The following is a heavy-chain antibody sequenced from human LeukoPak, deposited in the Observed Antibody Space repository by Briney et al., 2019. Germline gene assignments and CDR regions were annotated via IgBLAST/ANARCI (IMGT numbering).Heavy chain of an antibody. CDR2: INPNSGGT. CDR3: AREPLQYSSSWYRKGFDP. J-gene: IGHJ5*02. D-gene: IGHD6-13*01. CDR1: GYTFTRYG. Sequence: ASVKVSCKTFGYTFTRYGINWVRQAPGQGLEWMGRINPNSGGTNYAQKFQGRVTMTRDTSISTAYMELSRLRSDDTAVYYCAREPLQYSSSWYRKGFDPWGQGTLVTVSS. V-gene: IGHV1-2*06.